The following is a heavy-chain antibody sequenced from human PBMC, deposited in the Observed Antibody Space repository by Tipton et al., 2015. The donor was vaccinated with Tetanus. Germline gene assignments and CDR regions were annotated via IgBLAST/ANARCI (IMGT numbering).Heavy chain of an antibody. D-gene: IGHD5-18*01. V-gene: IGHV3-9*01. Sequence: SLRLSCAASGFTFDDYAMHWVRQAPGKGLEWVSGISWNSGSIGYADSVKGRFTISRDNAKNSLYLQMNSLRAEDTALYYCAKDSPPHESPDTIEDYWGQGTLVTVSS. CDR2: ISWNSGSI. J-gene: IGHJ4*02. CDR3: AKDSPPHESPDTIEDY. CDR1: GFTFDDYA.